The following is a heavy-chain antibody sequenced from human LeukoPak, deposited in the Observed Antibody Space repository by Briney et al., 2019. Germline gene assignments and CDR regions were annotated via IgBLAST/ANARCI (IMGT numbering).Heavy chain of an antibody. Sequence: GMSLRRSCAPSGFTFSRHGMHGVRQAPGKGLEWVAIISNDGSRKYYAHSVEGRFTISRDNSKNTLYLQMDSLRAEDTAVYYCARDRAWNYFDYWGQGTLVTVSS. D-gene: IGHD3-3*01. CDR3: ARDRAWNYFDY. CDR1: GFTFSRHG. CDR2: ISNDGSRK. V-gene: IGHV3-30*03. J-gene: IGHJ4*02.